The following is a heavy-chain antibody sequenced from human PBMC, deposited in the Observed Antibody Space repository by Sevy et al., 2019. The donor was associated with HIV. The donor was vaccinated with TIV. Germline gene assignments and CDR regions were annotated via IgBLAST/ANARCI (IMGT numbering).Heavy chain of an antibody. J-gene: IGHJ4*02. CDR2: ITRNSYEAYGGTT. Sequence: GGSLRLSCTTSGFTFDDYAMSWFRQAPGKGREWVAFITRNSYEAYGGTTDYAASVKGRFIISRDDSKSVAFLQMNSLKTEATAVYYCTRGLATADTPEYYFDYWGQGTLVTVSS. CDR1: GFTFDDYA. V-gene: IGHV3-49*03. CDR3: TRGLATADTPEYYFDY. D-gene: IGHD5-12*01.